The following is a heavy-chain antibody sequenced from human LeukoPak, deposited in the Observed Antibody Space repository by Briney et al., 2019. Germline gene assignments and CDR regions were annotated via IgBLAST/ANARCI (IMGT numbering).Heavy chain of an antibody. J-gene: IGHJ4*02. V-gene: IGHV3-74*01. CDR2: ISSDGSST. Sequence: PGGSLRLSCAASGFTFSSYWMHWVRQAPGKGLVWVSRISSDGSSTDYADSVKGRFTISRDNAKNTPYLQMNSLRAEDTAVYYCASRIPYDSSSYWGQGTLVTVSS. CDR3: ASRIPYDSSSY. D-gene: IGHD3-22*01. CDR1: GFTFSSYW.